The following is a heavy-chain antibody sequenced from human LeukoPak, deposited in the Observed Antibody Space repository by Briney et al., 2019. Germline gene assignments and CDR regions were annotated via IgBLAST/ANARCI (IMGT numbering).Heavy chain of an antibody. V-gene: IGHV3-21*04. Sequence: PGGSLRLSCLASGFTFSRYSMKWVRQAPGKGLEWVSSISGSSNDKHYIDSVKGRFTISRDNAKNSLFLQMNSLRAEDTALYYCARDDVRERGFYYYYYMDVWGKGTTVTVSS. J-gene: IGHJ6*03. CDR2: ISGSSNDK. CDR1: GFTFSRYS. CDR3: ARDDVRERGFYYYYYMDV. D-gene: IGHD1-1*01.